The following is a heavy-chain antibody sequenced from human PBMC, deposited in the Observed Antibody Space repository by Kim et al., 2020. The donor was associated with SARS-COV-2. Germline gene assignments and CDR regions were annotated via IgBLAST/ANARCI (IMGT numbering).Heavy chain of an antibody. J-gene: IGHJ3*01. CDR3: ARRFFTVVVGATWDNAFDV. D-gene: IGHD1-26*01. Sequence: SETRSLTCSVSGDSISSISYYWGWIRQPPGNGLEWIGSVYYSGSIYYNPSLKRRATISADTSKNQFSLKLSSVTAADTAVYYCARRFFTVVVGATWDNAFDVWGQRTVVTVSS. CDR1: GDSISSISYY. V-gene: IGHV4-39*01. CDR2: VYYSGSI.